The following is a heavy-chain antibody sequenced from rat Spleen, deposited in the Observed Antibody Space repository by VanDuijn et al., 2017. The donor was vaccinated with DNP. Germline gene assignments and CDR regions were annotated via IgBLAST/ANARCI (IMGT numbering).Heavy chain of an antibody. Sequence: QVQLTESGPGLVQPSQTLSLTCTVAGFSLTTDNVHWVRQPPGKGLEWMGVIWKNGATRYNSALKSRLNFSKATSKSQVFLKLNSLQTEDTATYYCARDLIIRDTTSAMDVWGQGTSVTVSS. D-gene: IGHD4-3*01. J-gene: IGHJ4*01. CDR1: GFSLTTDN. V-gene: IGHV2-41*01. CDR3: ARDLIIRDTTSAMDV. CDR2: IWKNGAT.